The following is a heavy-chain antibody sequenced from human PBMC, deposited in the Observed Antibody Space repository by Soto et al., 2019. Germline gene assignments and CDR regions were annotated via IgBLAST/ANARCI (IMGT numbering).Heavy chain of an antibody. Sequence: SETLSLTCTVSGGPISSGDYYWSWIRQPPGKGLEWIGYIYYSGSTYYNPSLKSRVTISVDTSKNQFSLKLSSVTAADTAVYYCARVFSSSWYFVPKSPSGMDVWGQGTTVTVS. D-gene: IGHD6-13*01. J-gene: IGHJ6*02. CDR1: GGPISSGDYY. CDR3: ARVFSSSWYFVPKSPSGMDV. V-gene: IGHV4-30-4*01. CDR2: IYYSGST.